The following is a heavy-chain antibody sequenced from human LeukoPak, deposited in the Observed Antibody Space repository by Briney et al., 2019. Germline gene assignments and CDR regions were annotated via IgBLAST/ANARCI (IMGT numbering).Heavy chain of an antibody. V-gene: IGHV3-11*06. CDR3: AKARGWIQEFDY. D-gene: IGHD5-18*01. CDR2: ISSSSIYR. CDR1: GFTFSDYY. Sequence: GGSLRLSCGASGFTFSDYYMSWIRQAPGKGLEWVSSISSSSIYRYYADSVKGRFTISRDNAKKSLYLQMNSLRAEDTAVYYCAKARGWIQEFDYWGQGTLVTISS. J-gene: IGHJ4*02.